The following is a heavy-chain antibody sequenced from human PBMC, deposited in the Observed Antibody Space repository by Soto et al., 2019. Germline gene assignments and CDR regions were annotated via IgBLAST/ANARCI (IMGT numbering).Heavy chain of an antibody. CDR1: GYTFSSYD. V-gene: IGHV1-8*01. CDR3: ARQIGGGSFNSYYYYYCMDV. Sequence: ASVKVSCKASGYTFSSYDINWVRQATGQGLEWMGWMNPNSGITGYAQKFQGRVTMTRDTSISTAYMELSSLRSEDTAVYYCARQIGGGSFNSYYYYYCMDVWGQGTTVTVSS. D-gene: IGHD2-15*01. CDR2: MNPNSGIT. J-gene: IGHJ6*02.